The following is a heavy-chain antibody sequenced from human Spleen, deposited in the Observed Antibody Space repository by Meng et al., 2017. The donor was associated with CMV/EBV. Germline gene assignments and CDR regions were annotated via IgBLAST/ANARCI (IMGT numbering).Heavy chain of an antibody. Sequence: GESLKISCAASGFTFSSYAMSWVRQAPGKGLEWVSAISGSGGSTYYADSVKGRFTISRDNAKNSLYLQMNSLRAEDTAVYYCARNWNDDYYGMDVWCQGATVTVSS. CDR3: ARNWNDDYYGMDV. V-gene: IGHV3-23*01. CDR1: GFTFSSYA. D-gene: IGHD1-1*01. CDR2: ISGSGGST. J-gene: IGHJ6*02.